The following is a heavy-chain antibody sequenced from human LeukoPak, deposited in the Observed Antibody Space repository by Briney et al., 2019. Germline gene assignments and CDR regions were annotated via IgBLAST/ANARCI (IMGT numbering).Heavy chain of an antibody. CDR2: IIPILGIA. J-gene: IGHJ4*02. CDR1: GGTFSSYA. Sequence: GASVKVSCKASGGTFSSYAISWVRQAPGQGLEWMGRIIPILGIANYVQKFQGRVTITADKSTSTAYMELSSLRSEDTAAYYCARDLWVGATGYFDYWGQGTLVTVSS. CDR3: ARDLWVGATGYFDY. V-gene: IGHV1-69*04. D-gene: IGHD1-26*01.